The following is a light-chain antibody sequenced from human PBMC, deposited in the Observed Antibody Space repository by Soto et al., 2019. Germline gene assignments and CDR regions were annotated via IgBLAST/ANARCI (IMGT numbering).Light chain of an antibody. CDR3: LQDFFYPRT. CDR1: QGIRND. CDR2: GAS. J-gene: IGKJ2*01. V-gene: IGKV1-6*01. Sequence: AIQMTQSPSSLSASVGDRVTITCRASQGIRNDLGWYQQKPGKAPKLLIYGASSLQSGVPSRCSGSGSGTDFTLTISSLQPEDFATYYCLQDFFYPRTFGQGTKLEIK.